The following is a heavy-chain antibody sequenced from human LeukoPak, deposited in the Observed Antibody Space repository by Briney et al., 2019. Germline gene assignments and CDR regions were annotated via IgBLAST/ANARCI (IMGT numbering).Heavy chain of an antibody. V-gene: IGHV3-30-3*01. CDR2: ISYDGSNK. CDR1: GFTFSSYA. Sequence: PGGSLRLSCAASGFTFSSYAMHWVRQAPGKGLEWVAVISYDGSNKYYADSVKGRFTISRDNSKNTLYLQMNSLRAEDTAVYFCAKESFFSHCSSASCVVDFWGQGALVTVSS. D-gene: IGHD2-2*01. CDR3: AKESFFSHCSSASCVVDF. J-gene: IGHJ4*02.